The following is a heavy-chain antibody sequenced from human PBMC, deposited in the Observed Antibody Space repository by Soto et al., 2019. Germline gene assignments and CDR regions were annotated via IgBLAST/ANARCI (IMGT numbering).Heavy chain of an antibody. CDR3: ARVPYCSSTSCYRPELNWFDP. Sequence: SETLSLTCTVSGGSISSGGYYWSWIRQHPGKGLEWIGYIYYSGSTYYNPSLKSRVTISVDTSKNQFSLKLSSVTAADTAVYYCARVPYCSSTSCYRPELNWFDPYGQGTLVTVSS. J-gene: IGHJ5*02. V-gene: IGHV4-31*03. CDR1: GGSISSGGYY. CDR2: IYYSGST. D-gene: IGHD2-2*01.